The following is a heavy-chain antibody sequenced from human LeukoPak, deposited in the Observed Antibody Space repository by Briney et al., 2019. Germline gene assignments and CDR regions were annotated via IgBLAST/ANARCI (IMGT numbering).Heavy chain of an antibody. CDR1: GGSISSYY. CDR3: ARSGNSGHHYSYYSLDV. V-gene: IGHV4-59*01. J-gene: IGHJ6*03. Sequence: SQTLSLTCTVSGGSISSYYCSWIRQPAEKLLEWVGYVYYSGSTNYNPSLKSRFTMSVDTSKSQFSRRLNSRTAADTAGYYCARSGNSGHHYSYYSLDVWGKGTTVSVPS. CDR2: VYYSGST. D-gene: IGHD6-19*01.